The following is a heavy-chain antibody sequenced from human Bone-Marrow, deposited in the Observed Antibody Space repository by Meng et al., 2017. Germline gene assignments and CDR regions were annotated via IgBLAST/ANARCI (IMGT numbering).Heavy chain of an antibody. CDR2: IIPIFGTA. Sequence: SVKVSCKASGGTFSSYAISWVRQAPGQGLEWMGGIIPIFGTANYAQKFQGRVTITADKSTSTAYMELSSLRSEDTAVYYCARDKRTPNSSGWYLYFQHWGQGTRVT. D-gene: IGHD6-19*01. V-gene: IGHV1-69*06. J-gene: IGHJ1*01. CDR1: GGTFSSYA. CDR3: ARDKRTPNSSGWYLYFQH.